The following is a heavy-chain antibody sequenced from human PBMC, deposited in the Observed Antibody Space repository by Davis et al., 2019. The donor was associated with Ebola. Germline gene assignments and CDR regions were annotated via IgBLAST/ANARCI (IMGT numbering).Heavy chain of an antibody. J-gene: IGHJ4*02. Sequence: PGGSLRLSCAASGFTFSSYGMHWVRQAPGKGLEWVSGISWNSDSIAYADSVKGRFTISRDNAKNSLYLQMNSLRGEDTALYYCTKGRTIPLALDFWGQGTLVTVSS. D-gene: IGHD2-2*02. CDR3: TKGRTIPLALDF. CDR2: ISWNSDSI. CDR1: GFTFSSYG. V-gene: IGHV3-9*01.